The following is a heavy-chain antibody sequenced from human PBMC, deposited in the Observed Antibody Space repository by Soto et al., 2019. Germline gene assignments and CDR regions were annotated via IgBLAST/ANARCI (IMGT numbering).Heavy chain of an antibody. J-gene: IGHJ5*02. V-gene: IGHV4-59*01. Sequence: RLHPGKGLEWIGYIYYSGNTNYNPSLKSRVIISVDTSKNLFSLKLTSVTAADTAVYFCALLPLDRYTLYCHDPCGQGRLVT. CDR2: IYYSGNT. D-gene: IGHD2-15*01. CDR3: ALLPLDRYTLYCHDP.